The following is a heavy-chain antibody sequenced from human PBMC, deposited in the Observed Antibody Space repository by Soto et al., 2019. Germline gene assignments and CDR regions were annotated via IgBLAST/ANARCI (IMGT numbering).Heavy chain of an antibody. D-gene: IGHD3-3*01. CDR2: IKSKTDGGTT. V-gene: IGHV3-15*01. Sequence: GGSLRLSCAASGFTFSNAWMSWVRQAPGKGLEWVGRIKSKTDGGTTDYAAPVKGRFTISRDDSKNTLYLQMNSLKTEDTAVYYCTTTYYDFWSGYYSLYYYYMDVWGKGTTVTVSS. CDR3: TTTYYDFWSGYYSLYYYYMDV. CDR1: GFTFSNAW. J-gene: IGHJ6*03.